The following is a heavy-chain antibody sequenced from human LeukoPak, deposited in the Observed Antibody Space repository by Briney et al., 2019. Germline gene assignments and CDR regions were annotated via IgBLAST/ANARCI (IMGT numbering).Heavy chain of an antibody. J-gene: IGHJ4*02. CDR2: ISAYNGNT. D-gene: IGHD3-3*01. Sequence: ASVKVSCKASGYTFTSYGISWVRQAPEQGLEWMGWISAYNGNTNYAQKLQGRVTMTTDTSTSTAYMELRSLRSDDTAVYYCARDVDFWSGYSLFDYWGQGTLVTVSS. V-gene: IGHV1-18*01. CDR1: GYTFTSYG. CDR3: ARDVDFWSGYSLFDY.